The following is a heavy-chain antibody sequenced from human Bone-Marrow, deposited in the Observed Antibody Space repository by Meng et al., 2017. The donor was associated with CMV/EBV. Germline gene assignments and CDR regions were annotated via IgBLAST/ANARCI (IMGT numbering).Heavy chain of an antibody. Sequence: GESLKISCAASGFTFSTYAMTWVRQAPGKGLEWVSTISGSGDSTYSADSVKGRFTISRDNSKNTLYLQMNSLRAEDTAVYYCASGPDRHPPHYYAMYVWGQGTTVTVSS. CDR1: GFTFSTYA. J-gene: IGHJ6*02. V-gene: IGHV3-23*01. CDR3: ASGPDRHPPHYYAMYV. CDR2: ISGSGDST.